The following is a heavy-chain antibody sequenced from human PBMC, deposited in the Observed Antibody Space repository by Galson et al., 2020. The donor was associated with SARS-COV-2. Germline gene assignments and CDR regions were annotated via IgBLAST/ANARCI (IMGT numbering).Heavy chain of an antibody. J-gene: IGHJ6*02. CDR3: VKAADLFFVGECRSMDV. V-gene: IGHV3-30*18. CDR1: GFTFNNFG. Sequence: QLGESLKISCDASGFTFNNFGMHWVRQAPGKGLEWLAVISYEGSKKYFQNSLKGRFTISRDNFKNTVFLQMSSLSAEDTAIYFCVKAADLFFVGECRSMDVWGHGTTV. CDR2: ISYEGSKK. D-gene: IGHD3-16*01.